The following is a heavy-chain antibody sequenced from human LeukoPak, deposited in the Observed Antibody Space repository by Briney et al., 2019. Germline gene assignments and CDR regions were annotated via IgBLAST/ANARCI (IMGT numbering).Heavy chain of an antibody. Sequence: GGSLRLSCAASGFTFSTYSMNWVRQAPGKGLEWVSSISGSSIYIYYADSVKGRFTISRDNAKNSLYLQMNSLRAEDTAVYYCARDPPYYDSSGYYYDYWGQGTLVIVSS. CDR2: ISGSSIYI. CDR3: ARDPPYYDSSGYYYDY. D-gene: IGHD3-22*01. CDR1: GFTFSTYS. V-gene: IGHV3-21*01. J-gene: IGHJ4*02.